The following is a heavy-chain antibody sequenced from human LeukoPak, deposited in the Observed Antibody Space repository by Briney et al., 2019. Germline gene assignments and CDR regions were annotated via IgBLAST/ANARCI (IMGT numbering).Heavy chain of an antibody. D-gene: IGHD1-14*01. V-gene: IGHV4-61*02. CDR3: ARQPGKGDYFDY. J-gene: IGHJ4*02. CDR1: GGSISSGSYY. Sequence: SQTLSLTCTVSGGSISSGSYYWSWIRQPAGKGLEWIGRISPSGSTNYNPSLKSRVTISVDTSKNQFSLKLSSVTAADAAVYYCARQPGKGDYFDYWGQGTLVTVSS. CDR2: ISPSGST.